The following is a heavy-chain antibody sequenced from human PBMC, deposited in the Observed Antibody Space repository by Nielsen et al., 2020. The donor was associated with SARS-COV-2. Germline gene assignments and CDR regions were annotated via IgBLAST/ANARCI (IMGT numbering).Heavy chain of an antibody. D-gene: IGHD4-17*01. CDR1: GFTFSSYG. CDR2: IWYDGSNK. V-gene: IGHV3-33*01. CDR3: ARLQHDYGDYGAWYFDL. Sequence: GESLKISCAASGFTFSSYGMHWVRQAPGKGLEWVAVIWYDGSNKYYADSVKGRFTISRDNSKNTLYLQMNSLRAEDTAVYYCARLQHDYGDYGAWYFDLWGRGTLVTVSS. J-gene: IGHJ2*01.